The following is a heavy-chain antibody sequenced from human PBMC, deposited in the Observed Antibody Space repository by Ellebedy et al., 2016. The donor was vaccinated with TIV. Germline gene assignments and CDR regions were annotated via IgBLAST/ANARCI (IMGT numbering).Heavy chain of an antibody. Sequence: GGSLRLSCAASGFTFSDYYMSWIRQAPGKGLEWVSYISSSSSTIYYADSVKGRFTISRDNAKNSLYLQMNSLRAEDTAVYYCAGRAYNWNDGSLFDYWGQGTLVTVSS. CDR1: GFTFSDYY. D-gene: IGHD1-1*01. CDR2: ISSSSSTI. CDR3: AGRAYNWNDGSLFDY. J-gene: IGHJ4*02. V-gene: IGHV3-11*04.